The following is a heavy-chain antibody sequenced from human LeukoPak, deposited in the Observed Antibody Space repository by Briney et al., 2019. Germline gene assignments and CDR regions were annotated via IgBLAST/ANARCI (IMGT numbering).Heavy chain of an antibody. J-gene: IGHJ6*03. D-gene: IGHD4-17*01. Sequence: ASVKVSCKASGYTFTNYDINWVRQATGQGLEWMGWMNPNSGNTGYAQKFQGRVTMTRNTSISTAYMELSSLRSEDTAVYYCAGTTVTKSYYYYYTDVWGKGTTVTISS. V-gene: IGHV1-8*01. CDR1: GYTFTNYD. CDR3: AGTTVTKSYYYYYTDV. CDR2: MNPNSGNT.